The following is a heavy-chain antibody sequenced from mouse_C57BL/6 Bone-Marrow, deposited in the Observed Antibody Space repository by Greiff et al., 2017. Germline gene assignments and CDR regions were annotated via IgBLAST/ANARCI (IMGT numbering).Heavy chain of an antibody. CDR1: GYAFSSYW. CDR2: IYPGDGDT. J-gene: IGHJ4*01. V-gene: IGHV1-80*01. D-gene: IGHD2-3*01. Sequence: VQLQQSGAELVKPGASVKISCKASGYAFSSYWMNWVKQRPGKGLEWIGQIYPGDGDTNYNGKFKGKATLTADKSSSPAYMQLSSLTSEDSAVYFCARGGGWLLRAMDYWGQGTSVTVSS. CDR3: ARGGGWLLRAMDY.